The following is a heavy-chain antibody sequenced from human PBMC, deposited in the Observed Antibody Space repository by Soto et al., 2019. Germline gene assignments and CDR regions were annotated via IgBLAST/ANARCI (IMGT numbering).Heavy chain of an antibody. CDR1: RFTLSGTW. V-gene: IGHV3-74*01. CDR2: IDARSGT. Sequence: EVQLVESGGGLVQPGGSLRLSCAASRFTLSGTWMHWVRQAPGKGLVWVSRIDARSGTSYADSVRGRFTISRDNAKNTLYLQMNNLRAEDTAMYYCGTVFEHWGQGILVTVSS. CDR3: GTVFEH. J-gene: IGHJ4*02.